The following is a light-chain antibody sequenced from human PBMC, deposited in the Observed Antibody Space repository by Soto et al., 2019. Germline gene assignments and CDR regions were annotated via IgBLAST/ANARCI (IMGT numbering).Light chain of an antibody. V-gene: IGKV3-15*01. CDR1: QTVSNN. CDR3: QQYNQWPLT. CDR2: FAS. J-gene: IGKJ4*01. Sequence: EIVMTQSPATLSVSPGEKATLSCRAIQTVSNNLAWYQQKPGQAPRLLIYFASTRATGIPARFSGSGSGTEFTLTISSLQSEDFAVYYCQQYNQWPLTFGGGTKAETK.